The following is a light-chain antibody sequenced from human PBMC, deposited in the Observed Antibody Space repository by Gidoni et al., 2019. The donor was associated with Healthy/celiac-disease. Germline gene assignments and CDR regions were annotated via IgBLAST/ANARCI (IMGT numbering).Light chain of an antibody. V-gene: IGKV1-33*01. CDR3: QQYDNLPRFT. CDR2: DAS. Sequence: IQMTQSPSSLSASVGDRVTITCQASQDISNYLNWYQQKPGKAPKLLIYDASNLETGVPSRFSGSGSGTDFTFTISSLQPEDIATYYCQQYDNLPRFTFGPGTNVDIK. J-gene: IGKJ3*01. CDR1: QDISNY.